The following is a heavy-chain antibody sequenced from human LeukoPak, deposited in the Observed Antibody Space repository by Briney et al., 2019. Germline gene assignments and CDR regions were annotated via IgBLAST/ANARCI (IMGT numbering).Heavy chain of an antibody. CDR2: IIPIFGTA. Sequence: ASVKVSCKASGGTFSSYAISWVRQAPGQGLEWMGGIIPIFGTANYAQKFQGRVTITADESTSTAYMELSSLRSEDTAVYYCARVPSSSSAGNHAFDIWGQGTMVTVSS. CDR1: GGTFSSYA. J-gene: IGHJ3*02. V-gene: IGHV1-69*13. CDR3: ARVPSSSSAGNHAFDI. D-gene: IGHD6-6*01.